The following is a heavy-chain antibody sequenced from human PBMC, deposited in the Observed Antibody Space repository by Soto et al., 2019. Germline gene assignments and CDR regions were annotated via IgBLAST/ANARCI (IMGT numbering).Heavy chain of an antibody. D-gene: IGHD3-3*01. CDR3: TKDNGDGVDFWSGSPYHNYYGLDV. CDR1: GFTFRNYG. J-gene: IGHJ6*02. CDR2: ISKEGNT. Sequence: MQLVESGGGVVQTGRSLRLSCTASGFTFRNYGMHWVRQAPGEGPAWVGVISKEGNTLYSDSVKGRFTISRDNSRNTLFLQMNNLRPEDTAVYYCTKDNGDGVDFWSGSPYHNYYGLDVWGQGTTVTVSS. V-gene: IGHV3-30*18.